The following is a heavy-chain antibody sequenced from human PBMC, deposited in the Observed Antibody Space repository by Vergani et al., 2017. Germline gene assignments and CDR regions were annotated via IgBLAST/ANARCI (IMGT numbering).Heavy chain of an antibody. J-gene: IGHJ5*01. Sequence: EVQLVESGGGLIHPGGSLRLSCEGSGFSFSGYWMHWVRQSPEKGLVWVSRIKSDGSITNYADSVKGRFTISRDNAKNTLYLKMNSLRGDDTAIYYCVRARCSGRCYMSKWFESWGQGTLVTVSS. D-gene: IGHD5-12*01. CDR1: GFSFSGYW. V-gene: IGHV3-74*01. CDR2: IKSDGSIT. CDR3: VRARCSGRCYMSKWFES.